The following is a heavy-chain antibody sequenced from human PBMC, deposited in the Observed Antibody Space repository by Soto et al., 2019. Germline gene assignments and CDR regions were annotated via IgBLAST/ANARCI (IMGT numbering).Heavy chain of an antibody. D-gene: IGHD7-27*01. CDR3: ARDNRGTFDY. CDR2: MNQDGSEK. Sequence: GGSLRLSCAASGFTFSNSWMTWARQAPGKGLEWVANMNQDGSEKYYEDSVKGRFTISRDNAKNSLSLQMNSLRAEDTAVYFCARDNRGTFDYWGQGALVTVSS. V-gene: IGHV3-7*03. CDR1: GFTFSNSW. J-gene: IGHJ4*02.